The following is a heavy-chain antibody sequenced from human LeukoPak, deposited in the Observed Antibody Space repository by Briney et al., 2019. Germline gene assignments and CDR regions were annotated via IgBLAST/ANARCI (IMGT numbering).Heavy chain of an antibody. CDR2: FSAYNGNT. Sequence: ASVKVSCKASGYTFTTYGISWVGRAPGQGLRGWGGFSAYNGNTNYAQKLQGRVTMTTDTSTSTAYMELRSLRSDDTAVYYCAREGIAAAGRRVNWFDPWGQGTLVTVSS. V-gene: IGHV1-18*01. D-gene: IGHD6-13*01. J-gene: IGHJ5*02. CDR3: AREGIAAAGRRVNWFDP. CDR1: GYTFTTYG.